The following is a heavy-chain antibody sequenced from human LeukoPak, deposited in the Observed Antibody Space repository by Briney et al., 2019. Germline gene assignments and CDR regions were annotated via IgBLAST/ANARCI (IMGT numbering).Heavy chain of an antibody. Sequence: GESLKISCKGSGYSFTSYWIGWVRQMPGKGLEWMGIIYPGDSDARYSPSFQGQVTMSADKSISTVYLQWSSLKASDTATYYCARHDTVTSTDRWGQGTLVTVSS. J-gene: IGHJ5*02. CDR2: IYPGDSDA. V-gene: IGHV5-51*01. D-gene: IGHD4-17*01. CDR1: GYSFTSYW. CDR3: ARHDTVTSTDR.